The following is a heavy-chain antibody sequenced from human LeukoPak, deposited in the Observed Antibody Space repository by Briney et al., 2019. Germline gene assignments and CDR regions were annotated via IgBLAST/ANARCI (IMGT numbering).Heavy chain of an antibody. CDR3: ARGGSWPGYFQH. D-gene: IGHD6-13*01. V-gene: IGHV4-30-2*01. CDR1: GGSISSGGYS. Sequence: SETLSLTCAVSGGSISSGGYSWSWIRQPPGKGLEWIGYIYHSGSTYYNPSLKSPVTISVDRSKNQFSLKLSSVTAADTAVYYCARGGSWPGYFQHWGQGTLVTVSS. CDR2: IYHSGST. J-gene: IGHJ1*01.